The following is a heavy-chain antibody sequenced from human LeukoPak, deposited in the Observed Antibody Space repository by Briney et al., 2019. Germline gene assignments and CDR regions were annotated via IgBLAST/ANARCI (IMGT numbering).Heavy chain of an antibody. CDR3: AREANYYGSGSYFEGTFDY. J-gene: IGHJ4*02. V-gene: IGHV4-34*01. CDR2: INQSGST. Sequence: PSETLSLICPVDGGSFSGYYWSWIRQPPGKGLEWIGEINQSGSTNYNSSLKSRVTISADTSKNESSLRLTSATAADTAVYYCAREANYYGSGSYFEGTFDYWGQGSLVTVSS. CDR1: GGSFSGYY. D-gene: IGHD3-10*01.